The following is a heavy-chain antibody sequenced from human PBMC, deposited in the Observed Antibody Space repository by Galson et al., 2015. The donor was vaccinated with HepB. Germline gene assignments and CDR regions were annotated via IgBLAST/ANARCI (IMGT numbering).Heavy chain of an antibody. D-gene: IGHD4-17*01. Sequence: PALVKPTQTLTLTCTFSGFSLSTSGVGVGWIRQPPGKALEWLALIYWDDDKDYSPSLKNRLTITKGASKNQVVLTMANVDPVDTATYYCAHGRSYGSFDYWGPGTLVTVSS. CDR3: AHGRSYGSFDY. CDR2: IYWDDDK. J-gene: IGHJ4*02. CDR1: GFSLSTSGVG. V-gene: IGHV2-5*02.